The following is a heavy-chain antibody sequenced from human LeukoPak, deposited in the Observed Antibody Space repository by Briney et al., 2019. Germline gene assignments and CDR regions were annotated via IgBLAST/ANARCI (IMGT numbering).Heavy chain of an antibody. CDR1: GYTFSTYV. V-gene: IGHV1-18*01. D-gene: IGHD2-15*01. J-gene: IGHJ2*01. CDR3: ARVTIGSWYFDL. Sequence: ASVKVSCKASGYTFSTYVIIWVRQAPGQGLEWMGWISTYNGNTNYAQKFQGRVTLTTDTSTSTAFMDLRSLRSDDTAVYHCARVTIGSWYFDLWGRGTLVTVSS. CDR2: ISTYNGNT.